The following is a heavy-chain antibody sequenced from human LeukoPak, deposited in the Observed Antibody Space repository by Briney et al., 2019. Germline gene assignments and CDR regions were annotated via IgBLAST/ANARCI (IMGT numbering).Heavy chain of an antibody. Sequence: PGGSLRLSCAASGFTFSSYEMNWVRQAPGKGLEWVSYISSSGSTIYYADSVKGRFTISRDNAKNSLYLQMNSLRAEDTAVYYCARGDGGVAFYYYYGMDVWGQGTTVTVSS. D-gene: IGHD3-16*01. CDR3: ARGDGGVAFYYYYGMDV. V-gene: IGHV3-48*03. CDR2: ISSSGSTI. J-gene: IGHJ6*02. CDR1: GFTFSSYE.